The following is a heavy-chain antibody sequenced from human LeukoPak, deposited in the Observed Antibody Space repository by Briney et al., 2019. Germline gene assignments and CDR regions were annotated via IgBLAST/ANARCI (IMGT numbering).Heavy chain of an antibody. Sequence: PGGSLRLSCAASGFTFSSYWMSWVRQAPGKGLEWVANIKQDGSEKYYVDSVKGRFTISRDNAKNSLYLQMNSLRAENTAVYYCARDWALGNPDYWGQGTLVTVSS. CDR1: GFTFSSYW. CDR2: IKQDGSEK. D-gene: IGHD3-16*01. CDR3: ARDWALGNPDY. J-gene: IGHJ4*02. V-gene: IGHV3-7*01.